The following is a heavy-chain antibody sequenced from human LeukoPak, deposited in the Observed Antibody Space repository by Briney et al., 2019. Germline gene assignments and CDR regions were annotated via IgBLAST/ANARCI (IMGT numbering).Heavy chain of an antibody. D-gene: IGHD6-19*01. V-gene: IGHV3-64D*09. CDR2: ISGNGRNT. Sequence: GGSLRLSCSASGFTFSSYAMHWVRQAPGKGLEYVSGISGNGRNTNYADSVKGRFTISRDNSKNTLYLQMSSLRIEDTAVYYCVRVSQWTLLDYWGQGTLVTVSS. CDR3: VRVSQWTLLDY. J-gene: IGHJ4*02. CDR1: GFTFSSYA.